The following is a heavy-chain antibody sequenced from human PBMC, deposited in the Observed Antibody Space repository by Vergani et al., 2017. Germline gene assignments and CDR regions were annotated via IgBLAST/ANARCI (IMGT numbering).Heavy chain of an antibody. D-gene: IGHD4-17*01. V-gene: IGHV3-23*01. CDR3: AKAPTVIVLLLAFDI. Sequence: EVQLLESGGGLVQPGGSLRLSCAASGFTFSSYAMSWVRQGPGKGMEWVSAISGSGGSTYYAASVKGRFTISRDNSKSTLYLQMNSLRAEDTAVYYCAKAPTVIVLLLAFDIWGQGTMVTVSS. CDR1: GFTFSSYA. CDR2: ISGSGGST. J-gene: IGHJ3*02.